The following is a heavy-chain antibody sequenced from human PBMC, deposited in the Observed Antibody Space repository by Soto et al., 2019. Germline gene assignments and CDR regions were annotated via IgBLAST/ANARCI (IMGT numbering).Heavy chain of an antibody. J-gene: IGHJ4*02. D-gene: IGHD1-26*01. Sequence: EVQLVESGGGLVQPGGSLRLSCAASGFTFSSYYMSWVRQAQGKGLEWVANVNEDGSEKYYVDSVKGRFTVSRDNAKNSLYLQMNSLRAEDTAVYYCAKWGGAGRDYWGQGTLVTVSS. CDR2: VNEDGSEK. CDR3: AKWGGAGRDY. V-gene: IGHV3-7*01. CDR1: GFTFSSYY.